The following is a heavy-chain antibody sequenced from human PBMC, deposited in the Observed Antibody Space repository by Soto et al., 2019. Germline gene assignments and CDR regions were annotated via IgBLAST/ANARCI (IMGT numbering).Heavy chain of an antibody. V-gene: IGHV3-30-3*01. Sequence: GGSLRLSCAASGFTFSSYAMSWVRQAPGKGLEWVAVISYDGSNKYYADSVKGRFTISRDNSKNTLYLQMNSLRAEDTAVYYCARDKNLDYDFWSGYYNYFDYWGQGTLVTVSS. CDR3: ARDKNLDYDFWSGYYNYFDY. J-gene: IGHJ4*02. D-gene: IGHD3-3*01. CDR1: GFTFSSYA. CDR2: ISYDGSNK.